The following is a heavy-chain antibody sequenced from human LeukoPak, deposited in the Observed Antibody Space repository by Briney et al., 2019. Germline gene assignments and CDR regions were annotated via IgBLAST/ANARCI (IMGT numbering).Heavy chain of an antibody. CDR2: LGGLSESV. V-gene: IGHV3-23*01. J-gene: IGHJ6*02. CDR3: ARRWLGDPYGMDV. D-gene: IGHD3-10*01. Sequence: PGGFLRLSCAASVFTFSSYWMRWVRQAQRKGLEWVLILGGLSESVYYPDSVKGRFTVSRDNSKDTLYLEINSLRGEDTATYYCARRWLGDPYGMDVWGQGTTVTVSS. CDR1: VFTFSSYW.